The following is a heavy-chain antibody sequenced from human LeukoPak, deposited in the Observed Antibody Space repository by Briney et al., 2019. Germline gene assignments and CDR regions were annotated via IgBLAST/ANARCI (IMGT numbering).Heavy chain of an antibody. CDR1: GFTFSSYG. CDR2: ISYDGSNK. J-gene: IGHJ4*02. D-gene: IGHD3-22*01. V-gene: IGHV3-30*18. CDR3: AKDPENEYYYDSSGPMDL. Sequence: GGSLRLSCAASGFTFSSYGMHWVRQAPGNGLEGVAVISYDGSNKYYADSVKGRFTISRDNSKNTLYLQMNSLRAEDTAVYYCAKDPENEYYYDSSGPMDLWGQGTLVTVSS.